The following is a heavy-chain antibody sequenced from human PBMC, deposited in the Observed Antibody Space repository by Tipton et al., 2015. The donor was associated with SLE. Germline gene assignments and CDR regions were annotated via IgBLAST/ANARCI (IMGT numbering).Heavy chain of an antibody. CDR3: ASTPYSSSWYYFDY. J-gene: IGHJ4*02. D-gene: IGHD6-13*01. V-gene: IGHV4-39*01. CDR2: IYYSGST. Sequence: LSLTCTVSGGSISSSSYYWGWIRQPPGKGLEWIGSIYYSGSTYYNPSLKSRVTISVDTSKNQFSLKLSSVTAADTAVYYCASTPYSSSWYYFDYWGQGTLVTVSS. CDR1: GGSISSSSYY.